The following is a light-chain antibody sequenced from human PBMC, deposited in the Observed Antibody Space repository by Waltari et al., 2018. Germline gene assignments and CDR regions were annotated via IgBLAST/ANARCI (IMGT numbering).Light chain of an antibody. V-gene: IGLV2-11*01. CDR2: DVT. Sequence: QSALTPPRSVSGSPGQSVTLSCTGTDSDVGGYEYVSWYQHHPGKAPKLLIYDVTKRPSGVPDRFSGSKSGNTASLTISGLHGEDEADYYCCSYADNNIYVFGTGTNVAVL. CDR1: DSDVGGYEY. J-gene: IGLJ1*01. CDR3: CSYADNNIYV.